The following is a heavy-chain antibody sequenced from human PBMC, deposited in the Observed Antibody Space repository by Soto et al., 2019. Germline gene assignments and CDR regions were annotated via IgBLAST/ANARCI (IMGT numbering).Heavy chain of an antibody. CDR1: GGSISSYY. Sequence: QVQLQESGPGLVKPSETLSLTCTVSGGSISSYYWSWIRQPPGKGLEWIGYIYYSGSTNYNPPLKSRVTISLDTSKNQFSLKLSSVTAADTAVYYCARHSNCSGGSCYSGLDYWGQGTLVTVSS. CDR2: IYYSGST. CDR3: ARHSNCSGGSCYSGLDY. V-gene: IGHV4-59*08. D-gene: IGHD2-15*01. J-gene: IGHJ4*02.